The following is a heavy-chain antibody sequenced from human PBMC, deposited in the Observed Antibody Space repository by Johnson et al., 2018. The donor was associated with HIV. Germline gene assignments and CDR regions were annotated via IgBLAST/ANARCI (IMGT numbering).Heavy chain of an antibody. D-gene: IGHD2-15*01. Sequence: VQLVESGGGLVKPGGSLRLSCAASGFTFSSYAMSWVRQAPGKGLEWVSAISGSGGSTYYADSVKGRFTISRDNAKNSLYLQMNSLRAEDTAVYYCARDWGGYCSGGSCYGDAFDIWGQGTRVTGSS. V-gene: IGHV3-23*04. CDR2: ISGSGGST. J-gene: IGHJ3*02. CDR3: ARDWGGYCSGGSCYGDAFDI. CDR1: GFTFSSYA.